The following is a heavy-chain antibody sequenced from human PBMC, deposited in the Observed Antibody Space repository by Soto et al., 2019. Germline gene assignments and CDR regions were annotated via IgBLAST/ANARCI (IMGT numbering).Heavy chain of an antibody. D-gene: IGHD2-2*01. CDR3: AKQTPNAGSTV. CDR2: VSGSGGST. J-gene: IGHJ6*02. V-gene: IGHV3-23*01. CDR1: GFTFTTYA. Sequence: EVQLLESGGGLVQPGGSLRLSCAASGFTFTTYAMNWVRQAPGKGLEWVSTVSGSGGSTYHADSVKGRFTVSRDNSKNTWYLQMNSLRTEDTAVYYCAKQTPNAGSTVWGQGTTVTVSS.